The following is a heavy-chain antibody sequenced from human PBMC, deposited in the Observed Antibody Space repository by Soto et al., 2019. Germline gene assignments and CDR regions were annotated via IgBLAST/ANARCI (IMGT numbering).Heavy chain of an antibody. V-gene: IGHV3-23*01. J-gene: IGHJ4*02. D-gene: IGHD5-18*01. Sequence: SLRLSCAASGFTFSSYAMSWVRQAPGKGLEWVSAISGSGGSTYYADSVKGRFTISRDNSKNTLYLQMNSLRAEDTAVYYCAKSKTAMVKNFDYWGQGTLVTVSS. CDR2: ISGSGGST. CDR1: GFTFSSYA. CDR3: AKSKTAMVKNFDY.